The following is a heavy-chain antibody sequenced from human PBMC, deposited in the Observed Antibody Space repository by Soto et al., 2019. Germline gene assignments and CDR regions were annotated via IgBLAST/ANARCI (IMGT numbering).Heavy chain of an antibody. CDR2: ISGSGGST. J-gene: IGHJ4*02. V-gene: IGHV3-23*01. Sequence: LRLSFAASGFTFSSYAMSWVRQAPGKGLEWVSAISGSGGSTYYADSVKGRYTISRDNSKNTLYLQMNSLRAEDTAVYYCARDSGSPPYWGQGTLVTVSS. D-gene: IGHD1-26*01. CDR1: GFTFSSYA. CDR3: ARDSGSPPY.